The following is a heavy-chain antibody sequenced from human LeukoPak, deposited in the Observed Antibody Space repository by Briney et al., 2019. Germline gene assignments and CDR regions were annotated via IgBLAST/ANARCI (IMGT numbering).Heavy chain of an antibody. CDR2: IYYTGST. CDR3: LRGVRI. J-gene: IGHJ3*02. Sequence: SETLSLTCTVSGCSISSCSYYWGWIRQPPGKGLEWVVNIYYTGSTHYTPSLKSPVTIAVDTSKNQFSLKPSSVTAADTAVYLCLRGVRIWGQGTIVTVSS. CDR1: GCSISSCSYY. V-gene: IGHV4-39*01. D-gene: IGHD3-10*01.